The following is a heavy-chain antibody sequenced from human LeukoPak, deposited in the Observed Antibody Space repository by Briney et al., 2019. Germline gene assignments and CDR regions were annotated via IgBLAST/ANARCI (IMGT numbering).Heavy chain of an antibody. D-gene: IGHD5-24*01. CDR1: GGSISSYY. CDR3: ARHERDASLDHALDI. CDR2: IYYSGST. Sequence: PSETLSLTCTVSGGSISSYYGSWLRQPPGKRLEWVGYIYYSGSTSYNPSLKSRVTILVDTSKNQFSLKLSSVTAADTAVYYCARHERDASLDHALDIWGQGTMVTVSS. V-gene: IGHV4-59*08. J-gene: IGHJ3*02.